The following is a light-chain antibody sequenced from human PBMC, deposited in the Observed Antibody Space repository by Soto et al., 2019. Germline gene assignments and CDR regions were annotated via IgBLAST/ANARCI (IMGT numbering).Light chain of an antibody. V-gene: IGLV4-69*01. CDR3: QTWGTGIQV. J-gene: IGLJ3*02. CDR2: LNSDGSH. CDR1: SGHNNYA. Sequence: QPVLTQSPSASASLGASVKLTCTLSSGHNNYAIAWHQQQPEKGPRYLMKLNSDGSHSKGDGSPDRFSGSSSGAERYLPISNRQSEDEADYYCQTWGTGIQVFGGGTKLTVL.